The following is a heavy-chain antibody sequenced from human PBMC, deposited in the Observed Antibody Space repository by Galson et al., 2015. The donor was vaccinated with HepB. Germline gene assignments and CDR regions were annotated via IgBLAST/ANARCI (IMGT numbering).Heavy chain of an antibody. CDR2: IIPIFGTA. J-gene: IGHJ1*01. CDR1: GGTFSSYA. D-gene: IGHD6-13*01. CDR3: AREAGGSTWSNEYFQH. Sequence: SVKVSCKASGGTFSSYAISWVRQAPGQGLEWMGGIIPIFGTANYAQKFQGRVTITADESTSTAYMELSSLRSEDTAVYYCAREAGGSTWSNEYFQHWGQGTLVTVSS. V-gene: IGHV1-69*13.